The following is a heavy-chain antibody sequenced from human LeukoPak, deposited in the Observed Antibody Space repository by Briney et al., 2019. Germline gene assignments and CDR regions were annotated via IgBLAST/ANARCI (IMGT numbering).Heavy chain of an antibody. CDR1: GGSISSGGYY. D-gene: IGHD2-2*01. V-gene: IGHV4-31*03. Sequence: PSETLSLTCTVSGGSISSGGYYWSWIRQHPGKGLEWIGYIYYSGSTYYNPSLKSRVTISVDTSKNQFSLKLSSVTAADTAVYYCARGGVVPAANAFDIWGQGTMVTVSS. CDR3: ARGGVVPAANAFDI. J-gene: IGHJ3*02. CDR2: IYYSGST.